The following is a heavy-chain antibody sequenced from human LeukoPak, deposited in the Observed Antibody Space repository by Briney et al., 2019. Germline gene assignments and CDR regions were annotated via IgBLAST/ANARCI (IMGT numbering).Heavy chain of an antibody. Sequence: PSETLSLTCTVSGGSISSSSYYWGWIRQPPGKGLEWIGSIYYSGSTYYNPSLKSRVTISVDTSKNQFSLKLSSVTAADTAVYYCARRLYSDGSYVNWYFDLWGRGTLVTVSS. CDR3: ARRLYSDGSYVNWYFDL. CDR1: GGSISSSSYY. D-gene: IGHD1-26*01. V-gene: IGHV4-39*07. J-gene: IGHJ2*01. CDR2: IYYSGST.